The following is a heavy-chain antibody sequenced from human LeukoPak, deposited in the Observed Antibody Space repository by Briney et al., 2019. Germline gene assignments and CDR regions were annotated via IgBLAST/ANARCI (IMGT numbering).Heavy chain of an antibody. V-gene: IGHV1-46*01. Sequence: ASVKVSCKASGYTFTSYYMHWVRQAPGQGLKWMGIINPSGGSTSYAQKFQGRVTMTEDTSTDTAYMELSSLRSEDTAVYYCATVAVDSSGYYYGRTFDYWGQGTLVTVSS. CDR3: ATVAVDSSGYYYGRTFDY. J-gene: IGHJ4*02. CDR2: INPSGGST. CDR1: GYTFTSYY. D-gene: IGHD3-22*01.